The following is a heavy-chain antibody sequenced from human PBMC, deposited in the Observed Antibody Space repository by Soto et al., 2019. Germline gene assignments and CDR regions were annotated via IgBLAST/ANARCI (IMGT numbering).Heavy chain of an antibody. D-gene: IGHD3-3*01. CDR3: ARAPYYDFWSGYYGPGDY. CDR2: MNPNSGNT. CDR1: GYTFTSYD. V-gene: IGHV1-8*01. Sequence: VASVKVSCKASGYTFTSYDINWVRQATGQGLEWMGWMNPNSGNTGYAQKFQGRVTMTRNTSISTAYMELSSLRSEDTAVYYCARAPYYDFWSGYYGPGDYWGQGTLVTVS. J-gene: IGHJ4*02.